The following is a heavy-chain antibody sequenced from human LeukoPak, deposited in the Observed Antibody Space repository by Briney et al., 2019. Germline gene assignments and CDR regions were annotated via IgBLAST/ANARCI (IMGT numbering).Heavy chain of an antibody. CDR1: GYTFTSYD. D-gene: IGHD1-26*01. V-gene: IGHV1-8*01. J-gene: IGHJ4*02. Sequence: GASVKVSCKASGYTFTSYDINWVRQATGQGLEWMGWMNPNSGNTGYAQKFQGRVTITADTSTSTAYMELSSLRSEDTAVYYCARDRGTYYGLSYFDYWGQGTLVTVSS. CDR3: ARDRGTYYGLSYFDY. CDR2: MNPNSGNT.